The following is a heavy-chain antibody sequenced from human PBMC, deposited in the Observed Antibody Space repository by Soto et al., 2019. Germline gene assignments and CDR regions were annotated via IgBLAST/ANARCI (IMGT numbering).Heavy chain of an antibody. Sequence: SETLSLTCTVSGGSISSYYWSWIRQPPGKGLEWIGYIYYSGSTNYNPSLKSRVTISVDTSKNQFSLKLSSVTAADTSVYYCARALGYGSGSDAFDIWGQGTMVT. D-gene: IGHD3-10*01. CDR2: IYYSGST. J-gene: IGHJ3*02. CDR1: GGSISSYY. CDR3: ARALGYGSGSDAFDI. V-gene: IGHV4-59*01.